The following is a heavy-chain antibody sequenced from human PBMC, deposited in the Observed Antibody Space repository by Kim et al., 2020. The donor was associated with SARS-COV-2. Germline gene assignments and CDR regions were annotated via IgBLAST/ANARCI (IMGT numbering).Heavy chain of an antibody. Sequence: TNYARKFQGRVTMTRDTSIGTAYMELSSLTSDDTAVYFCARPISTYAFHIWGQGTMVTVSS. D-gene: IGHD2-2*01. J-gene: IGHJ3*02. CDR2: T. CDR3: ARPISTYAFHI. V-gene: IGHV1-2*02.